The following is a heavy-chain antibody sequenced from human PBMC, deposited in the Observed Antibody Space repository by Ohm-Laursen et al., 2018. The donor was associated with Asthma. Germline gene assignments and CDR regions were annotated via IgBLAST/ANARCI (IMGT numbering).Heavy chain of an antibody. Sequence: SLRLSCAASGFIFTNYGMHWVRQAPGKGLEWVAVIWYDGSNKYYGDSVKGRFTISRDNSKNTLYLQMSSLRAEDTAVYYCARDYDPRYRQLILGAFDIWGQGTMVTVSS. D-gene: IGHD5-18*01. CDR2: IWYDGSNK. V-gene: IGHV3-33*01. CDR1: GFIFTNYG. J-gene: IGHJ3*02. CDR3: ARDYDPRYRQLILGAFDI.